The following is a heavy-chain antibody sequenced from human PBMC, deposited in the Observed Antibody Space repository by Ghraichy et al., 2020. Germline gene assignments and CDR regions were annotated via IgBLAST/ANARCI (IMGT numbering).Heavy chain of an antibody. J-gene: IGHJ6*02. CDR2: IIPIFGTA. V-gene: IGHV1-69*13. CDR3: ARTSGEDSYYYYGMDV. Sequence: SVKVSCKASGGTFSSYAISWVRQAPGQGLEWMGGIIPIFGTANYAQKFQGRVTITADESTSTAYMELSSLRSEDTAVYYCARTSGEDSYYYYGMDVWGQGTTVTVSS. CDR1: GGTFSSYA.